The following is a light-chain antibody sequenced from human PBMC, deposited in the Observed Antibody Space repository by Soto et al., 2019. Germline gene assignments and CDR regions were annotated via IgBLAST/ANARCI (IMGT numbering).Light chain of an antibody. CDR3: SSYSDNTSLGV. V-gene: IGLV2-14*01. J-gene: IGLJ3*02. Sequence: QSVLTQPASVSGSPGQSITISCTGTSSDVGGYNYVSWYQQVPGKAPKLIIYDVNNRPSGVSNRFSGSKSGNTASLTISGLQAEDEGDYHCSSYSDNTSLGVFGGGTKLTVL. CDR1: SSDVGGYNY. CDR2: DVN.